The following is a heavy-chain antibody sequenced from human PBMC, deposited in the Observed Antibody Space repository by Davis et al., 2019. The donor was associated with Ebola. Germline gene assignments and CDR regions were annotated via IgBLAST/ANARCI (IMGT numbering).Heavy chain of an antibody. J-gene: IGHJ3*02. Sequence: GESLKISCAASGFTFSTYGMHWVRQAPGKGLEWVAFIRNDGSKKYYVDSVKGRFTISRDNSKNTFYLQMNSLRAEDTALYYCAKDLSIAVAGGAFDIWGQGTMVTVSS. CDR1: GFTFSTYG. CDR3: AKDLSIAVAGGAFDI. CDR2: IRNDGSKK. D-gene: IGHD6-19*01. V-gene: IGHV3-30*02.